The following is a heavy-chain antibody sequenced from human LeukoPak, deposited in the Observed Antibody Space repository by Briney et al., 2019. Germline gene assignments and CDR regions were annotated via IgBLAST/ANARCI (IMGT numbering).Heavy chain of an antibody. CDR1: GGTFSSYA. CDR2: IIPIFGTA. D-gene: IGHD6-6*01. V-gene: IGHV1-69*05. J-gene: IGHJ3*02. CDR3: ASQLVRGAFDI. Sequence: ASVKVSCKASGGTFSSYAISWVRQAPGQGLEWMGGIIPIFGTANYAQKFQGRVTITTDESASTAYMELSSLRSEDTAVYYCASQLVRGAFDIWGQGTMVTVSS.